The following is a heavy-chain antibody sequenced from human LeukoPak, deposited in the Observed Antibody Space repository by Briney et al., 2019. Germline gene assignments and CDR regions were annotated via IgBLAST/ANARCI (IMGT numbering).Heavy chain of an antibody. CDR2: INHSGST. D-gene: IGHD6-13*01. V-gene: IGHV4-39*07. J-gene: IGHJ4*02. CDR1: GGSISSGGYY. Sequence: SETLSLTCTVSGGSISSGGYYWSWIRQPPGKGLEWIGEINHSGSTNYNPSLKSRVTISVDTSKNQFSLKLSPVTAADTAVYYCARGGAAAGFWGQGTLVTVSS. CDR3: ARGGAAAGF.